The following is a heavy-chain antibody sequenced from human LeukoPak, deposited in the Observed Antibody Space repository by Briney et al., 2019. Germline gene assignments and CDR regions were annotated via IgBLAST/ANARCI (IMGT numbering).Heavy chain of an antibody. D-gene: IGHD4-23*01. Sequence: SVKVSCKASGGTFSSYAISWVRHAPGQGREWMGGIIPIFGTANYAQKLQGRVTITADESTSTAYMELSSLRSEDTAVYYCARDPSGYDVRGYGGNSEVGYWGQGTLVTVSS. J-gene: IGHJ4*02. CDR3: ARDPSGYDVRGYGGNSEVGY. CDR2: IIPIFGTA. V-gene: IGHV1-69*13. CDR1: GGTFSSYA.